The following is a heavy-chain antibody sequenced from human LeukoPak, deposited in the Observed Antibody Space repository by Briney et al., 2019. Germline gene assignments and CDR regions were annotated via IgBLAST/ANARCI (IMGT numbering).Heavy chain of an antibody. CDR3: AKDLAAAGTPSDAFDI. CDR1: GLTFSSYS. J-gene: IGHJ3*02. D-gene: IGHD6-13*01. V-gene: IGHV3-7*01. Sequence: GGSLRLSCAASGLTFSSYSTSWVRQAPGKGLEWVANIKQDGSEKYYVDSVKGRFTISRDNAKNSLYLQMNSLRAEDTAVYYCAKDLAAAGTPSDAFDIWGQGTMVTVSS. CDR2: IKQDGSEK.